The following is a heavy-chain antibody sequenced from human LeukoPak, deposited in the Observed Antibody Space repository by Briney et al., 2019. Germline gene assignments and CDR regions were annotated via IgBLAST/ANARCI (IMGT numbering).Heavy chain of an antibody. J-gene: IGHJ5*02. D-gene: IGHD2-2*01. CDR2: IYYSGST. Sequence: SETLSLTCTVSGGSISSYYWSWIRQPPGKGLEWIGYIYYSGSTNYNPSLKSRVTISVDTSKNQFSLKLSSVTAADTAVYYCARASARCYSTSCYAGWFDPWGQGTLVTVSS. V-gene: IGHV4-59*01. CDR3: ARASARCYSTSCYAGWFDP. CDR1: GGSISSYY.